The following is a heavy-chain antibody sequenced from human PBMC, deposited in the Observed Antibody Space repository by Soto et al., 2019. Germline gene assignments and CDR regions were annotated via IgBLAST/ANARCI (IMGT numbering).Heavy chain of an antibody. CDR2: IWHDGRYE. CDR3: VNEGGVHYDSTGGDF. J-gene: IGHJ4*01. D-gene: IGHD4-17*01. CDR1: GDSLSNYG. Sequence: QVQLVESGGGVVQPGKSLRLSCVASGDSLSNYGMHWVRQAPGKGLEWVASIWHDGRYEFHADSVKGRFAISRDNSKNSLYLQMNSLRVEDTAMYYSVNEGGVHYDSTGGDFWGHGTLVTVSS. V-gene: IGHV3-33*06.